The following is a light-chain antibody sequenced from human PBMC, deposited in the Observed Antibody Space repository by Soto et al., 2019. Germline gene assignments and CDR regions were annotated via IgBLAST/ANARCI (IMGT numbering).Light chain of an antibody. CDR3: KSYAGSNTYV. CDR2: EVV. Sequence: LAQPPSASGSPGQSVTISCTGTKNDIGVYDFVSWYQHHPGKAPRLIIYEVVQRPSGVPDRFSGSKSGNTASLTVSGLQAADEADYFCKSYAGSNTYVFGSGTKVTV. V-gene: IGLV2-8*01. CDR1: KNDIGVYDF. J-gene: IGLJ1*01.